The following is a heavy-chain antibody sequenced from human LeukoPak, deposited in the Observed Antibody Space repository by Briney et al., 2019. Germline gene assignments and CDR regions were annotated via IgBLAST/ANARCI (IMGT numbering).Heavy chain of an antibody. J-gene: IGHJ5*02. CDR3: ARTAFDWSQVGGNWFDP. V-gene: IGHV3-48*04. CDR1: GFTFSSYG. Sequence: AGGSLRLSCAASGFTFSSYGMHWVRQAPGKGLEWISYISSSGSNIDYADSVKGRFTISRDNGKNSLFLQMNSLRVEDTAVYYCARTAFDWSQVGGNWFDPWGQGTLVTVSS. CDR2: ISSSGSNI. D-gene: IGHD3-9*01.